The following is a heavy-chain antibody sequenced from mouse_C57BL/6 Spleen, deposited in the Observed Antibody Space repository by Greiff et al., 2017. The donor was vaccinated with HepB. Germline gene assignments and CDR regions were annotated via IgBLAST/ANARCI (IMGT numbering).Heavy chain of an antibody. V-gene: IGHV1-64*01. Sequence: VQLQQSGAELVKPGASVKLSCKASGYTFTSYWMHWVKQRPGQGLEWIGMIHPNSGSTNYNEKFKSKATLTVDKSSSTAYMQLSSLTSEDSAVYYCATYYYGSSTSFAYWGQGTLVTVSA. D-gene: IGHD1-1*01. CDR1: GYTFTSYW. CDR2: IHPNSGST. J-gene: IGHJ3*01. CDR3: ATYYYGSSTSFAY.